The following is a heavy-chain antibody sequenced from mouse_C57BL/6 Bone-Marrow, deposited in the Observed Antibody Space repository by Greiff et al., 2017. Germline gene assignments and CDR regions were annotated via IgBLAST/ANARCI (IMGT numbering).Heavy chain of an antibody. Sequence: QVQLQQPGAELVKPGASVKLSCKASGYTFTSYWMHWVKQRPGQGLEWIGMIHPNSGSTNYNEKFKSKATLTVDKSSSTDYMQLSSLTSEDSAVYDCAREGDGYSYAMDYWGQGTSVTVSS. V-gene: IGHV1-64*01. CDR1: GYTFTSYW. CDR2: IHPNSGST. CDR3: AREGDGYSYAMDY. D-gene: IGHD2-3*01. J-gene: IGHJ4*01.